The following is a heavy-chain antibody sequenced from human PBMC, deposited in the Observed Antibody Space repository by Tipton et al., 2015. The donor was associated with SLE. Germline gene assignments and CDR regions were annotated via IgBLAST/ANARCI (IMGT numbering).Heavy chain of an antibody. Sequence: SLRLSCAASGFTFDDYAMHWVRQAPGKGLEWVSGISWNSGSTYYNPSLKSRVTISVDTSKNQFSLKLSSVTAADTAVYYCARVQLCFDYWGQGTLVTVSS. CDR2: ISWNSGST. CDR1: GFTFDDYA. CDR3: ARVQLCFDY. D-gene: IGHD5-18*01. J-gene: IGHJ4*02. V-gene: IGHV3-9*01.